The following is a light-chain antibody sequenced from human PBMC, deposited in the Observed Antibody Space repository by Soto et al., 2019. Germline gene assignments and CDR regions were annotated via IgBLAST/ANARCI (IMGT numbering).Light chain of an antibody. Sequence: DIQMTQSPSSLYASVGDRVTISCRSSENIRNYLIWYRQKPGKAPELLMYVGSTLESGVPSRFSGSGLGTDFTLTIKSLQPEDFGVYYCQQSYIVPYTFGRGTSLDI. J-gene: IGKJ2*01. CDR1: ENIRNY. CDR3: QQSYIVPYT. V-gene: IGKV1-39*01. CDR2: VGS.